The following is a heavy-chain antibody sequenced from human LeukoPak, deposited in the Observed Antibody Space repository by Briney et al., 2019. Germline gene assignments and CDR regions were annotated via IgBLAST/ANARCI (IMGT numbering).Heavy chain of an antibody. CDR3: ARGVAYGGNSKLGGGAFDI. D-gene: IGHD4-23*01. CDR2: IYTSGST. Sequence: SETLSLTCTASGGSISSYYWSWIRQPARAGPEWIGRIYTSGSTNYNPSLKSRVTMSVDTAKNQFSLKLSSVTAADTAVYYCARGVAYGGNSKLGGGAFDIWGQGTMVTVSS. J-gene: IGHJ3*02. V-gene: IGHV4-4*07. CDR1: GGSISSYY.